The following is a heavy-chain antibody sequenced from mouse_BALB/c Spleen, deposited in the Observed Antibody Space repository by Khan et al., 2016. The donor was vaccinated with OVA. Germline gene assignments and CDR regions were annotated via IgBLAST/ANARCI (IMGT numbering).Heavy chain of an antibody. J-gene: IGHJ2*01. CDR3: AREAYRYDECYLDY. CDR2: ISSGGST. CDR1: GFTFSSYV. Sequence: EVQLQESGGGSVKPGGSLKLSCAVSGFTFSSYVMSWVRQTPEKRLEWVASISSGGSTYYSDSVKGRFTISRDNARNIVYLQMSSLRSEDMAMYYCAREAYRYDECYLDYWGQGTTLTVSS. D-gene: IGHD2-14*01. V-gene: IGHV5-6-5*01.